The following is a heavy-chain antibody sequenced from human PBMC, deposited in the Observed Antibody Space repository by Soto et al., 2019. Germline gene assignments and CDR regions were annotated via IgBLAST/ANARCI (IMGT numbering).Heavy chain of an antibody. CDR1: GFTFSSYW. Sequence: GGSLRLSCAASGFTFSSYWMHWVRQAPGKGLVWVSRINSDGSSTSYADSVKGRFTISRDNAKNTLYLQMSSLRAEDTAVYYCARDRVDYDFWSGYIYYYYGMDVWGQGTTVTVSS. CDR3: ARDRVDYDFWSGYIYYYYGMDV. J-gene: IGHJ6*02. D-gene: IGHD3-3*01. V-gene: IGHV3-74*01. CDR2: INSDGSST.